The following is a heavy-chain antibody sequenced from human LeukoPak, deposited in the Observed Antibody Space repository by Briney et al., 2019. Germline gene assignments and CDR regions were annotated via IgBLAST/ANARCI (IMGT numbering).Heavy chain of an antibody. CDR3: AGFGVYPY. V-gene: IGHV3-48*01. Sequence: PGGSLRLSCAVSGFTVKTYDMHWVRQAPGEGPEWIAYFGISGTIYYADSVRGRFTISRDNAKNSLFLQMNSLGVDDTAIYYCAGFGVYPYWGQGTPVTVSS. D-gene: IGHD5/OR15-5a*01. CDR2: FGISGTI. CDR1: GFTVKTYD. J-gene: IGHJ4*02.